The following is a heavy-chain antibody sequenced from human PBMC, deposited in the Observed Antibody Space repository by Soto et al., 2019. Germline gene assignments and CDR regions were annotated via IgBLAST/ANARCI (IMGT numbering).Heavy chain of an antibody. CDR2: IYPGDSDT. V-gene: IGHV5-51*01. CDR1: GYSFTSYW. J-gene: IGHJ6*02. Sequence: GESLKISCKGSGYSFTSYWIGWVRQMPGKGLEWMGIIYPGDSDTRYSPSFQGQVTISADKSISTAYLQWSSLKASDTAMYYCARYYGSGSKSCYYYGMDVWGQGTTVTVSS. D-gene: IGHD3-10*01. CDR3: ARYYGSGSKSCYYYGMDV.